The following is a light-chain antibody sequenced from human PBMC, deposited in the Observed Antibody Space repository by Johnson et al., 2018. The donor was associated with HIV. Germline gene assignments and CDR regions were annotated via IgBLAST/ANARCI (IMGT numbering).Light chain of an antibody. J-gene: IGLJ1*01. CDR2: DIN. Sequence: QSVLTQPPSVSAALGPKAPISSSGITPNFGNIFVPCYNHLPATAPKPLFSDINRRPPMFPDRFPGSTSAPSATLRLTGFQPGEEADYFCGTWDNSLRTAFFGTGTKVTVL. V-gene: IGLV1-51*01. CDR1: TPNFGNIF. CDR3: GTWDNSLRTAF.